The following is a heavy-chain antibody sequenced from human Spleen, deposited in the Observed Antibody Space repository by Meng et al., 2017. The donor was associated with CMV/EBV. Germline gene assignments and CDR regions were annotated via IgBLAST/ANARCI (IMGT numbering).Heavy chain of an antibody. CDR3: ARDLQDFHGSAMTDF. CDR1: GFTFSSYS. Sequence: GESLKISCAASGFTFSSYSMNWVRQAPGKGLEWVAVISSDGGNRYYADSVKGRFTISRDNSKNTLYLQMNSLRTVDTAVYYCARDLQDFHGSAMTDFGGQGAVVTVSS. J-gene: IGHJ4*02. V-gene: IGHV3-30*03. D-gene: IGHD3-10*01. CDR2: ISSDGGNR.